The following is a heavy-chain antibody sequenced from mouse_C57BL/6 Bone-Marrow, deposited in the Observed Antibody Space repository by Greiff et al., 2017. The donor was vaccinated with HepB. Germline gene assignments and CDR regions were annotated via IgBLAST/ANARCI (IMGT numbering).Heavy chain of an antibody. D-gene: IGHD2-1*01. Sequence: EVKLQESGPGLVKPSQSLSLTCSVTGYSITSGYYWNWIRQFPGNKLEWMGYISYDGSNNYNPSLKNRISIPRDTSKNQFFLKLNSVTTEDTATYYCAIYYGTTGYFDYWGQGTTLTVSS. CDR3: AIYYGTTGYFDY. CDR1: GYSITSGYY. J-gene: IGHJ2*01. V-gene: IGHV3-6*01. CDR2: ISYDGSN.